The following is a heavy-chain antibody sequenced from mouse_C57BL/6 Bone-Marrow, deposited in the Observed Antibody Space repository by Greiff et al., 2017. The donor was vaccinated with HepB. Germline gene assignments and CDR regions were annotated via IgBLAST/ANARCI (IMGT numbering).Heavy chain of an antibody. CDR2: ISYDGSN. CDR3: ARRGLYYYGSRYFDV. V-gene: IGHV3-6*01. D-gene: IGHD1-1*01. J-gene: IGHJ1*03. Sequence: DVQLQESGPGLVKPSQSLSLTCSVTGYSITSGYYWNWIRQFPGNKLEWMGYISYDGSNNYNPSLKNRISITRDTSKNQFFLKLNSVTTEDTATYYCARRGLYYYGSRYFDVWGTGTTVTVSS. CDR1: GYSITSGYY.